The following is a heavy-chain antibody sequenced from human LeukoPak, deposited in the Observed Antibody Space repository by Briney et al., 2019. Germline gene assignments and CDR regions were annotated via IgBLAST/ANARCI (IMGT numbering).Heavy chain of an antibody. D-gene: IGHD2-21*01. V-gene: IGHV4-34*01. CDR3: ARIRCGFGHNACYNH. Sequence: SETLSLTCVVSGVPFNGYYWSWIRQSPVKGLEWIGEVSPVGYARYNPSLQSRVSISVETSDNQMSLWLRSVTGADTAMYYCARIRCGFGHNACYNHWARGTPVTVSS. CDR2: VSPVGYA. J-gene: IGHJ5*02. CDR1: GVPFNGYY.